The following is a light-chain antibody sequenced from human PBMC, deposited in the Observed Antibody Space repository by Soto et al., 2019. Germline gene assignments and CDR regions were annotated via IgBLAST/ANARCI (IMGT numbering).Light chain of an antibody. V-gene: IGLV2-23*02. J-gene: IGLJ2*01. CDR1: SSDVGSYNL. Sequence: QSALTQPASVSGSPGQSITISCTGTSSDVGSYNLVSWYQQHPGKAPKLMIYEVTERPSGVSDRISGSKSGTTASLTICGLQVDEEADYYGGSYAGRITLVFGGGTQLTVL. CDR3: GSYAGRITLV. CDR2: EVT.